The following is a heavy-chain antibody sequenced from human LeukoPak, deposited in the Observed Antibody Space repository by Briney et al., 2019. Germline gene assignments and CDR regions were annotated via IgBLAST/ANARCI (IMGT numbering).Heavy chain of an antibody. D-gene: IGHD4-23*01. V-gene: IGHV1-69*13. CDR1: GGTFSSYA. CDR2: IIPIFGTA. J-gene: IGHJ6*02. Sequence: ASVKVSCKASGGTFSSYAISWVRQAPGQGLEWMGGIIPIFGTANYAQKFQGRVTITADESTSTAYMELSSLRSEDTAVYYCARGGDYGGNSGGYYSGMDVWGQGTTVTVSS. CDR3: ARGGDYGGNSGGYYSGMDV.